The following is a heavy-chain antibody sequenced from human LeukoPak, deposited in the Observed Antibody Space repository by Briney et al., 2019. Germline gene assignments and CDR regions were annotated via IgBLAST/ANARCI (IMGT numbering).Heavy chain of an antibody. CDR2: IYTSGST. CDR1: GGSISSGSYY. V-gene: IGHV4-61*02. D-gene: IGHD1-26*01. Sequence: SETLSLTCTVSGGSISSGSYYWSWIRQPAGKGLEWIGRIYTSGSTNYNPSLKSRVTISVDTSKNQFSLKLSSVTAADTAVYCCAREYEWELLSYYYMDVWGKGTTVTISS. J-gene: IGHJ6*03. CDR3: AREYEWELLSYYYMDV.